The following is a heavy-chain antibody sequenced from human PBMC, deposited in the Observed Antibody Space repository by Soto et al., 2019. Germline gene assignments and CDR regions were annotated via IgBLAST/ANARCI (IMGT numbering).Heavy chain of an antibody. Sequence: PGGSLRLSCAASGFTFSSYGMHWVRQAPGKGLEWVAVIWYDGSNKYYADSVKGRFTISRDNSKNTLYLQMNSLRAEDTAVYYCAREGYDFWSGLNWFDPWGQGTLVTVSS. CDR2: IWYDGSNK. CDR3: AREGYDFWSGLNWFDP. D-gene: IGHD3-3*01. J-gene: IGHJ5*02. V-gene: IGHV3-33*01. CDR1: GFTFSSYG.